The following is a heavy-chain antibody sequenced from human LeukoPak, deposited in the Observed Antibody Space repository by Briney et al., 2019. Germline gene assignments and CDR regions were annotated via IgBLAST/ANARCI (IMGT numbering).Heavy chain of an antibody. D-gene: IGHD6-19*01. Sequence: PSETLSLICTVSGGSISSYYWSWIRQPAGKGLEWIGRIYTSGSTNYNPSLKSRVTMSVDTSKNQFSLKVSSVTAADTAVYYCARDPHSIAVAGTGSYYYGMDVWGQGTTVTVSS. V-gene: IGHV4-4*07. CDR2: IYTSGST. CDR3: ARDPHSIAVAGTGSYYYGMDV. J-gene: IGHJ6*02. CDR1: GGSISSYY.